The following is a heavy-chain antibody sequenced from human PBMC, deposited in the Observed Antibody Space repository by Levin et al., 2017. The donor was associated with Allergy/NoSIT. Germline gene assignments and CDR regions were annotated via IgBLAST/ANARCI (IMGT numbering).Heavy chain of an antibody. CDR2: INHSGST. CDR3: ASGSYYDY. V-gene: IGHV4-34*01. Sequence: SQTLSLTCAVYGGSFSGYYWSWIRQPPGKGLEWIGEINHSGSTNYNPSLKSRVTISVDTSKNQFSLKLSSVTAADTAVYYCASGSYYDYWGQGTLVTVSS. CDR1: GGSFSGYY. J-gene: IGHJ4*02.